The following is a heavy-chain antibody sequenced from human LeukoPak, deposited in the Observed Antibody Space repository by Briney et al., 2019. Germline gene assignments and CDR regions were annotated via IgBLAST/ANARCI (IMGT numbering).Heavy chain of an antibody. CDR2: VYYTGST. CDR1: GGSISSSTYY. D-gene: IGHD1-1*01. J-gene: IGHJ3*02. Sequence: SETLSLTCTVSGGSISSSTYYWGWIRQPPGKGLEWIGSVYYTGSTYYNPSLKSRVTISVDTSKNQFSLKLSSVTAADTAVYFCAGDQLALNALNIWGQGTMVTVSS. CDR3: AGDQLALNALNI. V-gene: IGHV4-39*07.